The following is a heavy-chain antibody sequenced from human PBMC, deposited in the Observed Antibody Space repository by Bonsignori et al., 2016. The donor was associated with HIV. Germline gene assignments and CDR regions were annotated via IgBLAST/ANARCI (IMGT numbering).Heavy chain of an antibody. D-gene: IGHD2-15*01. CDR3: ASLYCSRGSCYLDD. CDR1: GFSVSYNY. CDR2: IYSGGTT. J-gene: IGHJ4*02. V-gene: IGHV3-53*01. Sequence: EVQLVESGGGLIQPGGSLRLSCAVSGFSVSYNYMSWVRQAPGKGLDWVSLIYSGGTTSYADSVKGRFSISKDNSKNTVYHQMNSLRAEDTAVYYCASLYCSRGSCYLDDWGQGALVTVSS.